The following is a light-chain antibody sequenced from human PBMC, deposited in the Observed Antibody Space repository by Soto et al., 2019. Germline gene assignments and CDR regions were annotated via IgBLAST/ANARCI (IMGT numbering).Light chain of an antibody. Sequence: IVLTQSPGTLSLSPGERATLSCRAIQSISSSYLAWYQQKPGQAPRLLIYGASNRATAIPDRFSGSGSGTDFTLTISRLEPEDFAVYYCQQNDDSPGTFGQGTKVDI. V-gene: IGKV3-20*01. CDR3: QQNDDSPGT. J-gene: IGKJ1*01. CDR1: QSISSSY. CDR2: GAS.